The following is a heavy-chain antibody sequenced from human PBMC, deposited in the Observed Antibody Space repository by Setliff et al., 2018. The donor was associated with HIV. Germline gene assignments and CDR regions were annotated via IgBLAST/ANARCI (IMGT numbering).Heavy chain of an antibody. V-gene: IGHV1-69*13. D-gene: IGHD3-10*01. CDR1: GGTFRNYA. J-gene: IGHJ2*01. CDR2: IIRIFGST. Sequence: SVKVSCKASGGTFRNYAISWVRQAPGQGLEWMGGIIRIFGSTKYAQKFLDRVTITADESTNTVEMELSSLTSEDTAVYYCARDDHYYDLGSILSDWYFDLWGRGTLVTVS. CDR3: ARDDHYYDLGSILSDWYFDL.